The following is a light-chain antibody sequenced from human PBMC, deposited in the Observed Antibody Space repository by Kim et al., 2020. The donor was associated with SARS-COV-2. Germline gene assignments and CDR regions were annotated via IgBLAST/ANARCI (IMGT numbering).Light chain of an antibody. CDR3: SSYTSSSTYV. Sequence: GQSITISCTGTSSDVGGYNYVSWYQQHPGKAPKLMIYDVSERPSGVSNRFSGSQSGNTASLTISGLQAEDEADYYCSSYTSSSTYVFGTGTWVTVL. CDR1: SSDVGGYNY. V-gene: IGLV2-14*03. CDR2: DVS. J-gene: IGLJ1*01.